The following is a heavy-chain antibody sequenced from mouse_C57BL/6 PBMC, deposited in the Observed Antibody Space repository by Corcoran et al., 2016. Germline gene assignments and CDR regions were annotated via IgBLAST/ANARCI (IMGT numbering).Heavy chain of an antibody. D-gene: IGHD1-1*01. J-gene: IGHJ3*01. V-gene: IGHV9-3*01. CDR1: GYTFTTYG. CDR3: ARSALTTTVKGTGWFAY. Sequence: QIQLVQSGPELKKPGETVKISCKASGYTFTTYGMSWVKQAPGKGLKWMGWINTYSGVPTYSDDFKGRFDFSLETAASTAYLQINNLKNEDTATYFCARSALTTTVKGTGWFAYLGQGTLVTVSA. CDR2: INTYSGVP.